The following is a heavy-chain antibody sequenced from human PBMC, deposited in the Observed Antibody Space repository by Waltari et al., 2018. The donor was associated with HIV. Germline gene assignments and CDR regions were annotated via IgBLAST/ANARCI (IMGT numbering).Heavy chain of an antibody. J-gene: IGHJ4*02. CDR1: GGSISGSSSY. CDR3: VRREDCRSGHCPFDS. CDR2: IYYSGNT. Sequence: LQLQESGPGLVRPSETLSRTCTVSGGSISGSSSYWSWIRQPPEKGLEWVGSIYYSGNTYYNPSLKSRVTMSVDTSKNQFSLKLNSLTAADTAVYYCVRREDCRSGHCPFDSWGQGTLVTVSS. V-gene: IGHV4-39*01. D-gene: IGHD2-15*01.